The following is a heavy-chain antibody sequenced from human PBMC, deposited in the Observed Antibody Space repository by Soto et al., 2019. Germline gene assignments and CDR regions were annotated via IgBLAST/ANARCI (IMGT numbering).Heavy chain of an antibody. Sequence: QVQLVESGGGVDQPGRSLRLSCAASGFTFSSYGMHWVRQAPGKGLEWVAVIWYDGSNKYYADSVKGRFTISRDNSKNTLYLQMSRLRAEDTAVYYCARDYAPIAAAWYYFDYWGQGTLVTVSS. CDR1: GFTFSSYG. J-gene: IGHJ4*02. CDR3: ARDYAPIAAAWYYFDY. V-gene: IGHV3-33*01. CDR2: IWYDGSNK. D-gene: IGHD6-13*01.